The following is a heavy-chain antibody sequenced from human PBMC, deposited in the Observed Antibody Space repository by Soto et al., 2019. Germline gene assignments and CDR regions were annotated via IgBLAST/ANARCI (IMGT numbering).Heavy chain of an antibody. V-gene: IGHV5-51*01. CDR3: FMVRGVMGYYYYGMDV. CDR2: IYPGDSDT. J-gene: IGHJ6*02. Sequence: GESLKISCKGSGYSFTSYWIGWVRQMPGKGLEWMGIIYPGDSDTRYSPSFQGQVTISADKSISTAYLQWSSLKASDTAMYYCFMVRGVMGYYYYGMDVWGQGTTVTVSS. D-gene: IGHD3-10*01. CDR1: GYSFTSYW.